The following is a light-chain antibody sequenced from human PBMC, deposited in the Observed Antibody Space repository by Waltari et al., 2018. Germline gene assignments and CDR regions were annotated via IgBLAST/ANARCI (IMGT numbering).Light chain of an antibody. V-gene: IGLV2-14*04. CDR2: YVC. Sequence: WYQKQPGKAPKVLILYVCRRPLWFSNRLSGAKSGSTYFLTIAGLPAEDEADFYCNSYTSSSTWVFGGGTKLTVL. CDR3: NSYTSSSTWV. J-gene: IGLJ3*02.